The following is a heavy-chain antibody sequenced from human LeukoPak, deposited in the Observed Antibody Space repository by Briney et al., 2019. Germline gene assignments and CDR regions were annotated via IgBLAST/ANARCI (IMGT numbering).Heavy chain of an antibody. Sequence: GGSLRLSCAASGFTFSSYAMSWVRQAPGKGLEWVSSISGSGGSTYYADSVKGRFTISRDNSKNTLYLQMNSLRAEDTAVYYCAREGRGSSRRGGYFDYWGQGTLVTVSS. CDR3: AREGRGSSRRGGYFDY. J-gene: IGHJ4*02. CDR1: GFTFSSYA. CDR2: ISGSGGST. V-gene: IGHV3-23*01. D-gene: IGHD6-13*01.